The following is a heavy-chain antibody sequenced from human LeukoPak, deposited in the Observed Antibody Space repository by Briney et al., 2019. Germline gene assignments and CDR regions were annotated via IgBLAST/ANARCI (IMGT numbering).Heavy chain of an antibody. CDR3: ARDDRNSYYDY. V-gene: IGHV3-7*01. CDR2: IRDDGSDS. Sequence: QAGGSLRLSCVGSGFTFSAYWMTWVREAPGKGVEGVANIRDDGSDSYYVGSVKGRFTISRDNAKNSLYLQMNSLRAEDTAVYYCARDDRNSYYDYWGQGTLVTVSS. CDR1: GFTFSAYW. D-gene: IGHD2-21*01. J-gene: IGHJ4*02.